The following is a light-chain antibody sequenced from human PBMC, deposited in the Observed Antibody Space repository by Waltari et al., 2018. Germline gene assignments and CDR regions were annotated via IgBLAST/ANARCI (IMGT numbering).Light chain of an antibody. Sequence: DIQLAQSPSSLSASVGDRVTIPCRASENVNNYLNWYQQKPGKAPKLLIYKASTLQSVVPSRFSGSGSGTDYTFTISGLQSEDVATYYCQHNFGVPLTFGGGTKVEIK. V-gene: IGKV1-39*01. CDR1: ENVNNY. J-gene: IGKJ4*01. CDR3: QHNFGVPLT. CDR2: KAS.